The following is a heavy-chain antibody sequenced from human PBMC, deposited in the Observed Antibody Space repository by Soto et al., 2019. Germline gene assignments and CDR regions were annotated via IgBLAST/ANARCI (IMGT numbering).Heavy chain of an antibody. V-gene: IGHV3-74*01. J-gene: IGHJ4*02. Sequence: GGSLRLSCAASGFTFSSYWMHWVRQAPGKGLVWVSRINSDGSSTSYADSVKGRFTISRDNAKNTLYLQMNSLRAEDTSVNYCARPSPGRCGYNYWGPCNYWGQG. CDR2: INSDGSST. D-gene: IGHD3-22*01. CDR1: GFTFSSYW. CDR3: ARPSPGRCGYNYWGPCNY.